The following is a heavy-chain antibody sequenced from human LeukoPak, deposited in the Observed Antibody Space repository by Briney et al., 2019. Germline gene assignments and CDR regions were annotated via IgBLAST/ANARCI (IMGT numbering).Heavy chain of an antibody. V-gene: IGHV4-34*01. CDR1: GGSFSGYY. J-gene: IGHJ4*02. D-gene: IGHD2-2*01. Sequence: SETLSLTCAVYGGSFSGYYWSWIRQPPGKGLEWIGEINHSGSTNYNPSLKSRVTISVDTSKNQFSLKLSSVTAPGPPLYYGARSPTQLQPAYYFDYWGRGTLVPVSS. CDR2: INHSGST. CDR3: ARSPTQLQPAYYFDY.